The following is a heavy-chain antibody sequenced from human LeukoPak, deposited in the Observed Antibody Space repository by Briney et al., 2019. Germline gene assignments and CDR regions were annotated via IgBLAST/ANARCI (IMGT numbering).Heavy chain of an antibody. CDR3: ARGRRIAARRGRDYYYHMDV. Sequence: ASVKVSCKASGYTFTSYDINWVRQATGQGLEWMGWMNPNSGNTGYAQKFQGRVTMTRNTSISTAYMELSSLRSEDTAVYYCARGRRIAARRGRDYYYHMDVWGKGTTVTVSS. D-gene: IGHD6-6*01. CDR2: MNPNSGNT. V-gene: IGHV1-8*01. CDR1: GYTFTSYD. J-gene: IGHJ6*03.